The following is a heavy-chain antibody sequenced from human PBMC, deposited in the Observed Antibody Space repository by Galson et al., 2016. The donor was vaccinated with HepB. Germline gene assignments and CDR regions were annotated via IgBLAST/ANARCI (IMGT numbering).Heavy chain of an antibody. CDR2: TWFDGNYK. D-gene: IGHD3-10*01. J-gene: IGHJ4*02. CDR1: GFNFISYG. V-gene: IGHV3-33*01. Sequence: SLRLSCAASGFNFISYGMHWVRQAPGKGLEWVAVTWFDGNYKDYAESVKGRITVSRDNPKNTLSLQLDSLSAEDTAVYHCARSREYFGSGSYLDYWGQGTLVIVSS. CDR3: ARSREYFGSGSYLDY.